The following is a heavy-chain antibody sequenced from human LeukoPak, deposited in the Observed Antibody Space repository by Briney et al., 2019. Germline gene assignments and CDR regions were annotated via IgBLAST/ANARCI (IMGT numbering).Heavy chain of an antibody. CDR1: GYTFTSYG. V-gene: IGHV1-18*01. Sequence: ASVKVSCKASGYTFTSYGISWVRQAPGQGLERMGWISAYNGNTNYAQKLQGRVTMTTDTSTSTAYMELRSLRSDDTAVYYCARDKLAMSTVTTTAPVRWFDPWGQGTLVTVSS. CDR3: ARDKLAMSTVTTTAPVRWFDP. CDR2: ISAYNGNT. D-gene: IGHD4-17*01. J-gene: IGHJ5*02.